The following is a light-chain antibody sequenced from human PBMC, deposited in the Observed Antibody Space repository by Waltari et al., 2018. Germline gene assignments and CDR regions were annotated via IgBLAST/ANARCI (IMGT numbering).Light chain of an antibody. J-gene: IGLJ3*02. CDR3: LLSYSGSRWV. V-gene: IGLV7-46*01. Sequence: QAVVTQEPSLTVSPGGTVTPTCCSSTGAVTRGHYPYWFQQKPGQAPRTLIYNPTNKHSWPPARVSGSLLWGKAALTLSGAQPEDEAEYYCLLSYSGSRWVFGGGTRLTVL. CDR2: NPT. CDR1: TGAVTRGHY.